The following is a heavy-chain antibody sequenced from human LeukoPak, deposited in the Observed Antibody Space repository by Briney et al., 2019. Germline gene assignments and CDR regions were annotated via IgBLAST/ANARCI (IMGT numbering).Heavy chain of an antibody. CDR3: ASFSGLDYRRRWGAFDI. J-gene: IGHJ3*02. D-gene: IGHD4-11*01. CDR1: GFTFSSYA. V-gene: IGHV3-23*01. CDR2: VSGSGGST. Sequence: GGSLRLSCAASGFTFSSYAMSWVRQAPGKGLEWVSAVSGSGGSTYYADSVKGRFTISRDNSKNTLYLQMNSLRAEDTAVYYCASFSGLDYRRRWGAFDIWGQGTMVTVSS.